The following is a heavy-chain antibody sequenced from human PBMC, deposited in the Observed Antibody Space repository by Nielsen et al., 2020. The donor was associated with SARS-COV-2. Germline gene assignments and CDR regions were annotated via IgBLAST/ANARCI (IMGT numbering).Heavy chain of an antibody. J-gene: IGHJ6*02. CDR3: ATLYYYYGMDV. CDR2: ISSSGSTI. Sequence: GESLKISCAASGFTFSSYSMNWVRQAPGKGLEWVSYISSSGSTIYYADSVKGRFTISRDNAKNSLYLQMNSLRAEDTALYYCATLYYYYGMDVWGQGTTVTVSS. V-gene: IGHV3-48*04. D-gene: IGHD4-23*01. CDR1: GFTFSSYS.